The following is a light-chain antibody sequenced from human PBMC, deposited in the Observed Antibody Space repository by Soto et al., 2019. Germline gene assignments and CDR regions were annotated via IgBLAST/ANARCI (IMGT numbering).Light chain of an antibody. CDR3: QQYSRSRGLT. Sequence: EIVVTQSPGTLSLSPGERATLSCRASQRVSSDKIAWYQQKLGQPPRLLIYGASSRATGIPDRFSGSGSGTDFTLTINRQEPEDFTVYFCQQYSRSRGLTFGGGTKVEIK. CDR1: QRVSSDK. CDR2: GAS. V-gene: IGKV3-20*01. J-gene: IGKJ4*01.